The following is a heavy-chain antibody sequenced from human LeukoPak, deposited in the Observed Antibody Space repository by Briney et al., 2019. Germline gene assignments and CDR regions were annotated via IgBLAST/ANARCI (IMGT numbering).Heavy chain of an antibody. Sequence: SETLSLTCTVSGGSISSGEYYWSWIRQPPGKGLEWIGYIYYSGSTYYNPSLKSRVTISVDTSKNQFSLKLSSVTAADTAVYYCARVDYYDSSAYGAFDIWGQGTMVTVSS. CDR1: GGSISSGEYY. D-gene: IGHD3-22*01. CDR2: IYYSGST. J-gene: IGHJ3*02. V-gene: IGHV4-30-4*01. CDR3: ARVDYYDSSAYGAFDI.